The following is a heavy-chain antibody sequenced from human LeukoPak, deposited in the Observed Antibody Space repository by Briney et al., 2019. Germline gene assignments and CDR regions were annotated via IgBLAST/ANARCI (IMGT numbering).Heavy chain of an antibody. CDR3: AKDIYSSSSASFDY. J-gene: IGHJ4*02. D-gene: IGHD6-6*01. CDR2: ISWNSGSI. CDR1: GFTFSSYA. Sequence: PGGSLRLSCAASGFTFSSYAMSWVRQAPGKGLEWVSGISWNSGSIGYADSVKGRFTISRDNAKNSLYLQMNSLRAEDMALYYCAKDIYSSSSASFDYWGQGTLVTVSS. V-gene: IGHV3-9*03.